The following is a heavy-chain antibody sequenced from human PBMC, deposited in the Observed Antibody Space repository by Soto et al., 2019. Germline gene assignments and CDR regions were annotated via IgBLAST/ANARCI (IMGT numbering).Heavy chain of an antibody. CDR3: ARRNTDILATTNFDY. V-gene: IGHV1-46*01. CDR1: GYTFTSYY. D-gene: IGHD5-12*01. Sequence: QVQLVQSGAEVTKPGASVKVSCKASGYTFTSYYMHWVRQAHGQVLDWMGIINPSGGSTSYAQKFQGRLTMTRDTSTSTVYMELRSLRYEDTAVYYCARRNTDILATTNFDYWGQGTLVTVSS. CDR2: INPSGGST. J-gene: IGHJ4*02.